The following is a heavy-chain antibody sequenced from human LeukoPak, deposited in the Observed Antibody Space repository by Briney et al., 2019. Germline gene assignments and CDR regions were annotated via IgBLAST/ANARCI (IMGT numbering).Heavy chain of an antibody. J-gene: IGHJ4*02. Sequence: GGSLRLSCAASGFTFSSNGMHWVRQAPGKGLEWVADIWYDGSNKYYADSVKGRFTISRDNSKNTLYLQMNSLRDEDTAVYYCARDRGDGSGTYCDYWGRGTLVTVSS. CDR3: ARDRGDGSGTYCDY. CDR1: GFTFSSNG. CDR2: IWYDGSNK. V-gene: IGHV3-33*01. D-gene: IGHD3-10*01.